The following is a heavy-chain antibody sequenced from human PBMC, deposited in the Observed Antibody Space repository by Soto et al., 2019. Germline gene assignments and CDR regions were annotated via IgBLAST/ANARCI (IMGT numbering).Heavy chain of an antibody. J-gene: IGHJ4*02. V-gene: IGHV4-34*01. CDR1: GGSFSGYY. CDR3: ARGRDGYFNDY. CDR2: INHSGST. D-gene: IGHD5-12*01. Sequence: QVQLQQWGAGLLKPSETLSLTCAVYGGSFSGYYWSWIRQPPGKGLEWIGEINHSGSTNYNPSLKSRVTISVDTSKNQFSLKLSSVTAADTAVYYCARGRDGYFNDYWGQGTLVTVSS.